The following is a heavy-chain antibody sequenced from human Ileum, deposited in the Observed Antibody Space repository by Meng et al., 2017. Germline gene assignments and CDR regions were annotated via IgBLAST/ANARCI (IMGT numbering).Heavy chain of an antibody. Sequence: QVKLWQSGAEVKKPGASVKLSCKASGYTFSNYAIHWVRQAPGQRPEWMGWINADNGNTKYSQKFQGRVTITRNTPASTVYMDVRSLRSEDTAVYFCARVERGVKFDKWGQGTLVTVSS. CDR3: ARVERGVKFDK. CDR2: INADNGNT. D-gene: IGHD2-21*01. CDR1: GYTFSNYA. J-gene: IGHJ4*01. V-gene: IGHV1-3*01.